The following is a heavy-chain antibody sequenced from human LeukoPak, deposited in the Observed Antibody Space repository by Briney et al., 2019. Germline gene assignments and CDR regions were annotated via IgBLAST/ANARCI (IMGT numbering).Heavy chain of an antibody. V-gene: IGHV3-7*01. Sequence: GGSLRLSCAASGFTFSSYWMSWVRQAPGKGLEWVANIKQDGSEKYYVDSVKGRFTISRDNAKNSLYLQMNSLRAEDTAVYYCARVTRKELDQLLWEGAFDYWGQGTLVTVSS. CDR1: GFTFSSYW. CDR2: IKQDGSEK. J-gene: IGHJ4*02. D-gene: IGHD2-2*01. CDR3: ARVTRKELDQLLWEGAFDY.